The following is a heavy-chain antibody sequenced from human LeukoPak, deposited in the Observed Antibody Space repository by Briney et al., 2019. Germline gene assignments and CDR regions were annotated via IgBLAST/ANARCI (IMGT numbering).Heavy chain of an antibody. CDR3: ARSIASGYYYYYYYMDV. J-gene: IGHJ6*03. Sequence: PGGSLRLSCAASGFTFSSYSMNWVRQAPGKGLEWVSYISSSSSTIYYADSVKGRFTISRDNAKNSLYLQMNSLRAEDTALYYCARSIASGYYYYYYYMDVWGKGTTVTVSS. CDR2: ISSSSSTI. CDR1: GFTFSSYS. V-gene: IGHV3-48*01. D-gene: IGHD3-3*01.